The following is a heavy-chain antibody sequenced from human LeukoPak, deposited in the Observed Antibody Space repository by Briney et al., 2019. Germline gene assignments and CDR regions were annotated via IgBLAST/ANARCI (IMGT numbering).Heavy chain of an antibody. V-gene: IGHV3-30*18. D-gene: IGHD3-9*01. CDR3: AKAEDILTQGDY. CDR1: GFTFSSYG. Sequence: GGSLRLSCAASGFTFSSYGMHWVRQAPGKGLEWAAVISYDGSNKYYADSVKGRFTISRDNSKNTLYLQMNSLRAEDTAVYYCAKAEDILTQGDYWGQGTLVTVSS. J-gene: IGHJ4*02. CDR2: ISYDGSNK.